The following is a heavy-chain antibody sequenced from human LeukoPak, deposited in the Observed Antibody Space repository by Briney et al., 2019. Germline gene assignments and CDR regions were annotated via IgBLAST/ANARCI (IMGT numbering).Heavy chain of an antibody. CDR3: ARHGHCTNGVCYSNYYYYMDV. J-gene: IGHJ6*03. D-gene: IGHD2-8*01. Sequence: GESLKISCKGSGCSFTSYWIGWVRQMPGKGLEWMGIIYPDDSDTRYSPSFEGQVIISVDKSISTAYLQWSSLKASDTATYYCARHGHCTNGVCYSNYYYYMDVWGKGTTVTVSS. CDR1: GCSFTSYW. V-gene: IGHV5-51*01. CDR2: IYPDDSDT.